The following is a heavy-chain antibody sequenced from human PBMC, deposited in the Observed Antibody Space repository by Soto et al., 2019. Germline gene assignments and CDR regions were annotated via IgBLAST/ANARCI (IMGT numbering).Heavy chain of an antibody. CDR1: GYTFTSYG. CDR3: ARGLYYYDSSGYYYGLGYFDY. V-gene: IGHV1-18*01. J-gene: IGHJ4*02. D-gene: IGHD3-22*01. Sequence: ASVKVSCKASGYTFTSYGISLVRQAPGQGLEWMGWISAYNGNTNYAQKLQGRVTMTTDTSTSTAYMELRSLRSDDTAVYYCARGLYYYDSSGYYYGLGYFDYWGQGTLVTVSS. CDR2: ISAYNGNT.